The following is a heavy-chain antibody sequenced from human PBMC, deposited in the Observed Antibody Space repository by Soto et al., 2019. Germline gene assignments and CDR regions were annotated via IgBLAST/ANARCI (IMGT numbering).Heavy chain of an antibody. CDR2: IYYSGST. CDR1: DVSISSGGYY. CDR3: ASQTTLAPFGFDY. D-gene: IGHD2-15*01. J-gene: IGHJ4*02. V-gene: IGHV4-31*03. Sequence: QVQLQESGPGLVKPSQTLSLTCTVSDVSISSGGYYWNWIRQHPGKGLEWIGYIYYSGSTHYNPSLKSRLTISVDTSKNQFSLKLTSVTAADTAVYYCASQTTLAPFGFDYWGQGTLVTVSS.